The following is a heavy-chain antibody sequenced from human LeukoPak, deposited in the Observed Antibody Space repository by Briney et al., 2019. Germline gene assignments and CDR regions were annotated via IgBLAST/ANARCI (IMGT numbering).Heavy chain of an antibody. V-gene: IGHV3-30*04. CDR2: ISYDGSNR. J-gene: IGHJ3*02. CDR1: GFTFSSYA. CDR3: ARESTPMVFFWDAFDI. D-gene: IGHD5-18*01. Sequence: PGRSLRLSCAASGFTFSSYAMHWVRQAPGKGLEWVAVISYDGSNRYSADSVKGRFTISRDNSKNTLYLQMNSLRAEDTAVYYCARESTPMVFFWDAFDIWGQGTVVTVSS.